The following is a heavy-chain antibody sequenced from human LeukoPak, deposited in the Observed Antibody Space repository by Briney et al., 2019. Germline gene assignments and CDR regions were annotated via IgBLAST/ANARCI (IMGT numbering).Heavy chain of an antibody. D-gene: IGHD1-26*01. Sequence: PGGSLRLSCAASGFSFSYFWMHWVRQAPGKGLAWVSRINRDGSGTSYADSVKGRFTISRDNAKNTLSLQINSLRAEDTAVYYCTRELEYRGSPDDAFDIWGQGTMVTVSS. V-gene: IGHV3-74*01. CDR1: GFSFSYFW. J-gene: IGHJ3*02. CDR3: TRELEYRGSPDDAFDI. CDR2: INRDGSGT.